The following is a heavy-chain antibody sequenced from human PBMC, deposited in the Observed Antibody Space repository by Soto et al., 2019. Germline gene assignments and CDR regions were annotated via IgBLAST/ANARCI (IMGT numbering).Heavy chain of an antibody. CDR2: ISGSGGRT. Sequence: GSLRLSCAASGFTFSSYAMSWVRQAPGKGLEWVATISGSGGRTHYADSVKGRFTISRDNSKNTLNLQMNSLRAEDTAVYYCAMHYQLPGGWFDPWGQGTLVTVSS. J-gene: IGHJ5*02. CDR1: GFTFSSYA. D-gene: IGHD2-2*01. CDR3: AMHYQLPGGWFDP. V-gene: IGHV3-23*01.